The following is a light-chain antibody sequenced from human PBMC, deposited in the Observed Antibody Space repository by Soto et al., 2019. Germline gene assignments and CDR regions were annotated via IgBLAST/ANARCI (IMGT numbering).Light chain of an antibody. V-gene: IGLV1-51*01. CDR2: DNN. J-gene: IGLJ2*01. CDR1: SSNIGNNF. CDR3: GTWDNSLRAVV. Sequence: QSVLTQPPSVSAAPGQKVTISCSGSSSNIGNNFVSWFQQLPGTAPKLLIYDNNKRPSGIPDRFSGSKSDTSATLGITGLQTGDEADYYCGTWDNSLRAVVFGGGTKLTVL.